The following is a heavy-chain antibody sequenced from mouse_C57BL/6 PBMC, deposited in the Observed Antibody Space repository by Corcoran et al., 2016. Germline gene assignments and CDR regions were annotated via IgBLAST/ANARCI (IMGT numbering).Heavy chain of an antibody. D-gene: IGHD1-1*01. V-gene: IGHV1-26*01. CDR2: INPNNGGT. J-gene: IGHJ2*01. CDR1: GYTFTDYY. Sequence: EVQLQQSGPELVKHGASVKISCKASGYTFTDYYMNWVKQSHGKSLEWIGDINPNNGGTSYNQKFKGKATLTVDKSSSTAYMELRSLTSEDSAVYYCARGAVVNFDYWGQGTTLTVSS. CDR3: ARGAVVNFDY.